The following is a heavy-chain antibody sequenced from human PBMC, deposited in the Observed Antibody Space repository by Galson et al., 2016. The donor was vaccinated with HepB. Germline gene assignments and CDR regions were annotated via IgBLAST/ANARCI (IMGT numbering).Heavy chain of an antibody. CDR3: AKDQGILRHFDWLTYDAFDM. CDR1: GFTFSKYA. V-gene: IGHV3-30*18. D-gene: IGHD3-9*01. CDR2: ISTNGISQ. Sequence: SLRLSCAASGFTFSKYALHWVRQAPGKGLEWVAVISTNGISQNYEDSVKGRFTVYRDNSKNTVDLQMNGLRPEDTAVYYCAKDQGILRHFDWLTYDAFDMWGQGTMVTVSS. J-gene: IGHJ3*02.